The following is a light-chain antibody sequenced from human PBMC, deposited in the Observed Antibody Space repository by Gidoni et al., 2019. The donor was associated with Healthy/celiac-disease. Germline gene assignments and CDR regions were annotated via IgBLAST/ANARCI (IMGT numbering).Light chain of an antibody. CDR3: QQYGSSST. J-gene: IGKJ5*01. Sequence: ELVLPHSPGTLSLSPGERATLSCRASQSVSSSNLAWYQQKPGQAPRLLIYGASSRATGIPDRFSGSGSGTDFTLTISRLEPEDFAVYYCQQYGSSSTFGQGTRLEIK. CDR2: GAS. V-gene: IGKV3-20*01. CDR1: QSVSSSN.